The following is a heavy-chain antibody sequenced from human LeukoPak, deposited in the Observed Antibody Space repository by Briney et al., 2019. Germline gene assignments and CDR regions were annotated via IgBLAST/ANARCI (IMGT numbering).Heavy chain of an antibody. V-gene: IGHV4-59*01. CDR3: AKNYQPLLPIEANWFDP. J-gene: IGHJ5*02. CDR1: GGSLNTYF. Sequence: SETLSLTCTVSGGSLNTYFWSWIRQPPGQGPERIGYISHSGTTKYNPSLQRRVTISVDTSMNRFSLKLKSVTPADTAVYYCAKNYQPLLPIEANWFDPWGQGTLVTVSS. D-gene: IGHD1-7*01. CDR2: ISHSGTT.